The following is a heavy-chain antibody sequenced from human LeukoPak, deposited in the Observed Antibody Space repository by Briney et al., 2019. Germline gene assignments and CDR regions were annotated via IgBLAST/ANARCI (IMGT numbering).Heavy chain of an antibody. Sequence: ETLSLTCTVSGGSISSSSYYWGWVRQAPGKGLVWVSRINSDGSSTSYADSVKGRFTISRDNAKNTLYLQMNSLRAEDTAVYYCARDVRGYGYWGQGTLVTVSS. V-gene: IGHV3-74*01. CDR2: INSDGSST. CDR1: GGSISSSSYY. D-gene: IGHD6-13*01. CDR3: ARDVRGYGY. J-gene: IGHJ4*02.